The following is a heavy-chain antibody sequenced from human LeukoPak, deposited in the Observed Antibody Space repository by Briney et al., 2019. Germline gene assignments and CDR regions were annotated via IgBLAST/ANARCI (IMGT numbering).Heavy chain of an antibody. Sequence: SETLSLTCAVYGGSFSGYYWSWIRQPPGKGLEWIGEINHSGSTNYNPSLKSRVTISVDTSKNQFSLKLSSVTAADTAVYYCARGLGRYFDWLFIYWGQGTLVTVSS. V-gene: IGHV4-34*01. J-gene: IGHJ4*02. CDR1: GGSFSGYY. D-gene: IGHD3-9*01. CDR3: ARGLGRYFDWLFIY. CDR2: INHSGST.